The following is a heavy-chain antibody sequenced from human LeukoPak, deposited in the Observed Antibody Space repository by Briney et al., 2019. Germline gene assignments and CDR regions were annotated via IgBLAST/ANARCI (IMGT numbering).Heavy chain of an antibody. CDR3: AREDYSSRPYDAFDI. D-gene: IGHD6-13*01. J-gene: IGHJ3*02. Sequence: PGGSLRLSCAASGFTFSSYSMTWVRQAPGKGLEWVSSISSSSSYIYYADSVKGRFTISRDNAKNSLYLQMNSLRAEDTAVYYCAREDYSSRPYDAFDIWGQGTMVTVSS. V-gene: IGHV3-21*01. CDR1: GFTFSSYS. CDR2: ISSSSSYI.